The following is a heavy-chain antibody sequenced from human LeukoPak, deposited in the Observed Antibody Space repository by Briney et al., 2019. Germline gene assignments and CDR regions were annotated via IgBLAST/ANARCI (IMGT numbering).Heavy chain of an antibody. D-gene: IGHD6-6*01. Sequence: SVKVSCKASGGTFSSYAISWVRQAPGQGLEWMGGIIPIFGTANYAQKFRGRVTITADKSTSTAYMELSSLRSEDTAVYYCARGYSSSGGYYYYYMDVWGKGTTVTVSS. V-gene: IGHV1-69*06. CDR3: ARGYSSSGGYYYYYMDV. CDR1: GGTFSSYA. J-gene: IGHJ6*03. CDR2: IIPIFGTA.